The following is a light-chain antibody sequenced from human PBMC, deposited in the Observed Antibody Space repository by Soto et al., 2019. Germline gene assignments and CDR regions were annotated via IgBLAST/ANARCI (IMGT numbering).Light chain of an antibody. CDR1: SSDVGAYNY. Sequence: QSALAQPASVSGSPGQSITISCTGTSSDVGAYNYVSWYHQHHPGKAPELIIYDVTDRPSGVSTRFSGSKSGNTASLTISGLQAEDEGDYYCSSYTTIKTVIFGGGTKLTFL. J-gene: IGLJ2*01. CDR3: SSYTTIKTVI. CDR2: DVT. V-gene: IGLV2-14*01.